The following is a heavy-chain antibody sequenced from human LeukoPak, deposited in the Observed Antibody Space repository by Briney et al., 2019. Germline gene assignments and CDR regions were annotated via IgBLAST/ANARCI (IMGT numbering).Heavy chain of an antibody. Sequence: GGSLRLSCAASGFTFSKYWMHWVRQAPGKGLVWVSRTYNDGSTTTYADSVKGRFTISRDNAKNTLFLQMNSLRAEDTAVYYCARGYHDYWGQGTLVTVSS. V-gene: IGHV3-74*03. CDR2: TYNDGSTT. CDR3: ARGYHDY. J-gene: IGHJ4*02. D-gene: IGHD3-16*02. CDR1: GFTFSKYW.